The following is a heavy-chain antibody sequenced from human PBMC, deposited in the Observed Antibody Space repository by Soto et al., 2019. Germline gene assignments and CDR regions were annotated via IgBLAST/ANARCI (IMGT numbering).Heavy chain of an antibody. D-gene: IGHD6-6*01. J-gene: IGHJ6*02. V-gene: IGHV3-15*01. CDR2: IKSKTDGGTT. CDR3: TSPEYSSSSVYYYYGMDV. Sequence: GGSLRLSCAASGFTFSNAWMSWVRQAPGKGLEWVGRIKSKTDGGTTDYAAPVKGRFTISRDDSKNTLYPQMNSLKTEDTAVYYCTSPEYSSSSVYYYYGMDVWGQGTTVTVSS. CDR1: GFTFSNAW.